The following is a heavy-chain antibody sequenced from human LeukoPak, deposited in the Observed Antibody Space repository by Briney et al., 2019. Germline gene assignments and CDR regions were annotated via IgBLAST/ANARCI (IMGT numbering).Heavy chain of an antibody. D-gene: IGHD5-18*01. Sequence: GESLKISCKGSGYSFTTYWINWVRQLPGKGREWMGEIDTSNSYTTYCPYFQEHVTISVDKSISTAYLQWSSLKASDTAMHYCARNSAMDVWGKGTTVTVSS. CDR2: IDTSNSYT. J-gene: IGHJ6*04. CDR1: GYSFTTYW. V-gene: IGHV5-10-1*01. CDR3: ARNSAMDV.